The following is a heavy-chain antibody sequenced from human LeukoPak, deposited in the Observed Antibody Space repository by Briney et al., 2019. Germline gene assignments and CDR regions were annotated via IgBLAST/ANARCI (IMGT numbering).Heavy chain of an antibody. Sequence: SETLSLTCAVYGGSFSGYYWSWIRQPPGKGLEWIGEINHSGSTNYTPSLKSRVTISVDTSKNQFSLKLSSVTAADTAVYYCASSNYDSSGYYFDYWGQGTLVTVSS. CDR1: GGSFSGYY. J-gene: IGHJ4*02. D-gene: IGHD3-22*01. V-gene: IGHV4-34*01. CDR3: ASSNYDSSGYYFDY. CDR2: INHSGST.